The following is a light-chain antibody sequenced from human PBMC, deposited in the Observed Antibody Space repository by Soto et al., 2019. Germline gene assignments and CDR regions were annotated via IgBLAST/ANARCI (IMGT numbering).Light chain of an antibody. CDR3: QKFDDYPFT. V-gene: IGKV1D-13*01. Sequence: ALQLTQSPSSLSASFGDSVTITCRASQGISSALAWYQQTPGRAPKLLIYDASTLESGVPSRLSGSRSGTDLNLTVSRLQPEDFATYYCQKFDDYPFTFGPGTKVDIK. J-gene: IGKJ3*01. CDR1: QGISSA. CDR2: DAS.